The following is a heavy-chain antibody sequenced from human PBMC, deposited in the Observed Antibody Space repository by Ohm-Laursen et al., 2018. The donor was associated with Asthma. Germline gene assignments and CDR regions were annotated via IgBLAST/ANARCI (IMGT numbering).Heavy chain of an antibody. D-gene: IGHD3-22*01. Sequence: TLSLTCTVSGGSISSYYWSWIRQPPGKGLEWIGYIYYSGSTNYNPSLKSRVTISVDTSKNQFSLKLSSVTAADTAVYYCARGFYYYDSSGYYPWGQGTLVTVSS. CDR2: IYYSGST. CDR1: GGSISSYY. CDR3: ARGFYYYDSSGYYP. V-gene: IGHV4-59*01. J-gene: IGHJ5*02.